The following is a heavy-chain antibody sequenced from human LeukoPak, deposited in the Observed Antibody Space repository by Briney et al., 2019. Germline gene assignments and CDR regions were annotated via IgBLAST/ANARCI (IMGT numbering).Heavy chain of an antibody. CDR2: INGDGSGA. CDR3: ARKWFDP. D-gene: IGHD1-14*01. J-gene: IGHJ5*02. Sequence: GGTLRLSCAASGFTFSDYWMHWVRQAPGKGLVWVSRINGDGSGASYADSVKGRFTVSRDNAKNTLYLQMSRLRAEDTAVYYRARKWFDPWGQGTPVTVSS. V-gene: IGHV3-74*01. CDR1: GFTFSDYW.